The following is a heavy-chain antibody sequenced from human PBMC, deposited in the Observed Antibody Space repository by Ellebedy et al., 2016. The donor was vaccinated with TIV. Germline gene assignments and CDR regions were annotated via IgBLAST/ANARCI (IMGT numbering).Heavy chain of an antibody. Sequence: SGPTLVKPTQTLTLTCTFSGFSLTTSGVGVGWIRQPPGKALEWLALLYWDDDKRYSPSLKSRLTISKDTSKNQVVLTMTNMDPVDTATYYCAHYSYGSFGGDWFDPWGQGTLVTVSS. CDR1: GFSLTTSGVG. J-gene: IGHJ5*02. D-gene: IGHD3-10*01. CDR2: LYWDDDK. CDR3: AHYSYGSFGGDWFDP. V-gene: IGHV2-5*02.